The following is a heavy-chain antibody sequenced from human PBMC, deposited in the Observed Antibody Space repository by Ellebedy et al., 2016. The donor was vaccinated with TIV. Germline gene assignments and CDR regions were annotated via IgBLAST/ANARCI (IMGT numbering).Heavy chain of an antibody. CDR2: IFYRGST. D-gene: IGHD1-26*01. Sequence: MPGGSLRLSCTVSGASITSSRYYWGWIRQPPGKGLEWLAIIFYRGSTYYSPSLKSRVTISVDTSKNHFPLKLSSVTAADKAVYYCARDGFVGAFDYWGQGTLVTVSS. J-gene: IGHJ4*02. CDR3: ARDGFVGAFDY. V-gene: IGHV4-39*06. CDR1: GASITSSRYY.